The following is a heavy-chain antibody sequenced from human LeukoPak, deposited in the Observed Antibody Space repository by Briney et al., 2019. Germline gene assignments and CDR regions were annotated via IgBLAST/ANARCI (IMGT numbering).Heavy chain of an antibody. J-gene: IGHJ4*02. CDR2: IYNGDGT. CDR1: GFTVSSNY. D-gene: IGHD5-18*01. Sequence: GGSLRLSCAASGFTVSSNYMSWVRQAPGKGLEWVSVIYNGDGTYYADSVKGRFTISRDNSKNTVYLQVRSLRAEDTAVYYCAKDLGWIQFGYWGQGALVTVSS. V-gene: IGHV3-53*01. CDR3: AKDLGWIQFGY.